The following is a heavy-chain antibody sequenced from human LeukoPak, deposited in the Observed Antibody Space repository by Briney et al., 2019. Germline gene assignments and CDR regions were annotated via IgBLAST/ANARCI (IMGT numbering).Heavy chain of an antibody. Sequence: PSETLSLTCTVSGGSISSSIYYWGWIRQPPGKGLEWIGSIYYSGSTYYNPSLKSRVTISVDTSKNQFSLKLSSVTAADTAVYYCARELAVPATNWFDPWGQGTLVTVSS. CDR2: IYYSGST. V-gene: IGHV4-39*07. D-gene: IGHD2-2*01. J-gene: IGHJ5*02. CDR1: GGSISSSIYY. CDR3: ARELAVPATNWFDP.